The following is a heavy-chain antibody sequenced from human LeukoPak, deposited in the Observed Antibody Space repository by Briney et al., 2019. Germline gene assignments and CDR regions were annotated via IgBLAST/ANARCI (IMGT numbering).Heavy chain of an antibody. V-gene: IGHV3-30*18. CDR2: ISYDGSNK. J-gene: IGHJ2*01. Sequence: GGSLRLSCAASGFTFSSYGMHWVRQAPGKGLEWVAVISYDGSNKYYADSVKGRFTISRDNSKNTLYLQMNSLRAEDTAVYYCAKGHGDSYWYFDLWGRGTLVTVSS. CDR1: GFTFSSYG. D-gene: IGHD4-17*01. CDR3: AKGHGDSYWYFDL.